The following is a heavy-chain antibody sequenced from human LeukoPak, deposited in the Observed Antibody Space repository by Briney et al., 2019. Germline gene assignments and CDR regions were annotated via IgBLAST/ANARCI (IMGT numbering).Heavy chain of an antibody. CDR1: GFTFDDYG. V-gene: IGHV3-20*04. J-gene: IGHJ4*02. CDR3: TRGHDSSGYTYFDY. D-gene: IGHD3-22*01. CDR2: INWNGGST. Sequence: PGGSLRLSCAASGFTFDDYGMSWVRQAPGKGLEWVSGINWNGGSTGYADSVKGRFTIPRDNAKNSLYLQMNSLRAEDTALYYCTRGHDSSGYTYFDYWGQGTLVTVSS.